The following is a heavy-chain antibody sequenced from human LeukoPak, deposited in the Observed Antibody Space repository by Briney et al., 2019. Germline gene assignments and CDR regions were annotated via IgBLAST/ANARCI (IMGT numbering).Heavy chain of an antibody. CDR2: INPNSGGT. CDR3: ARDREYSSGWSWGFDP. V-gene: IGHV1-2*02. Sequence: GASVKVSCTASGYMFTGYYMHWVRQAPGQGLEWMGWINPNSGGTNYAQKFQGRVTMTRDTSITTAYMQLSRLTSDDTAVYYCARDREYSSGWSWGFDPWGQGTLVTVSS. J-gene: IGHJ5*02. D-gene: IGHD6-19*01. CDR1: GYMFTGYY.